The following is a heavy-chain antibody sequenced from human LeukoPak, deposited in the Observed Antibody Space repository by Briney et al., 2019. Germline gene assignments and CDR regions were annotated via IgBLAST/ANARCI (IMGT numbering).Heavy chain of an antibody. D-gene: IGHD2-2*01. CDR3: ARVPVVPAVIGSGRDV. J-gene: IGHJ6*04. Sequence: SETLSLTCTVSGGSISSYYWSWIRQPPGKGLEWVGYINYSGSTNYNPSLKSRVTISVDASKNQFSLKLSSVTAADTAVYYCARVPVVPAVIGSGRDVGPKGNAVSVS. V-gene: IGHV4-59*01. CDR1: GGSISSYY. CDR2: INYSGST.